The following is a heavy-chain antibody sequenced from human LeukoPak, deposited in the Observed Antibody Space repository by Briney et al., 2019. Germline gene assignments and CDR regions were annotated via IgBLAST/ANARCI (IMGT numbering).Heavy chain of an antibody. Sequence: GESLKISCKAPGHDFNNYWIGWVRQMPGKGPEWMGIIHPADSDTVYSPAFSGQVTISTDRSTGTAYLQWSSLEASDTAIYYCARRYYDSSEFDPWGQGTLVTVSS. CDR2: IHPADSDT. D-gene: IGHD3-22*01. CDR3: ARRYYDSSEFDP. J-gene: IGHJ5*02. CDR1: GHDFNNYW. V-gene: IGHV5-51*01.